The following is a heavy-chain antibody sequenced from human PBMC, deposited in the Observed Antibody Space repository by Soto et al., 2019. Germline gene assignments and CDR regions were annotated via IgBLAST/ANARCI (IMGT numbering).Heavy chain of an antibody. CDR1: GFTFSSYA. J-gene: IGHJ3*02. CDR2: ISGSGGST. D-gene: IGHD3-10*01. CDR3: AKGGRITMVRGVAAFDI. V-gene: IGHV3-23*01. Sequence: GGSLRLSCAASGFTFSSYAMSWVRQAPGKGLEWVSAISGSGGSTYYADSVKGRFTISRDNSKNTLYLQMNSLRAEDTAVYYCAKGGRITMVRGVAAFDIWGQGTMVTVSS.